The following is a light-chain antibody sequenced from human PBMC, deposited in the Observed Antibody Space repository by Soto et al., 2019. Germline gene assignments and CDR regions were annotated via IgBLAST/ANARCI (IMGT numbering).Light chain of an antibody. Sequence: DVVMTQSQLSLSVTLGQPASISCRSSQGLVYSNGETFLNWLHQRPGQSPRRIIYKVSNRDSGAPDRFSGSVSGPHFTREISTVEAEDVRLYYSVLGTHWPRTFAPPTNVKFK. J-gene: IGKJ1*01. CDR2: KVS. CDR3: VLGTHWPRT. V-gene: IGKV2-30*01. CDR1: QGLVYSNGETF.